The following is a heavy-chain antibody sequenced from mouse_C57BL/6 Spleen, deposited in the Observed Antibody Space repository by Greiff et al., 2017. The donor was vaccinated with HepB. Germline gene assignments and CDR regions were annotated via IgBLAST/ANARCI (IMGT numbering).Heavy chain of an antibody. J-gene: IGHJ4*01. Sequence: DVMLVESGGGLVKPGGSLKLSCAASGFTFSSYAMSWVRQTPEKRLEWVATISDGGSYTYYPDNVKGRFTISRDNAKNNLYLQMSHLKSEDTAMYYCARGVTMDDWGQGTSVTVSS. CDR3: ARGVTMDD. CDR2: ISDGGSYT. V-gene: IGHV5-4*03. CDR1: GFTFSSYA.